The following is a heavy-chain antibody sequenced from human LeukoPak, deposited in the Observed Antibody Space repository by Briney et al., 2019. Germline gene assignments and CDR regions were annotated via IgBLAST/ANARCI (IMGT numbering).Heavy chain of an antibody. J-gene: IGHJ4*02. CDR3: ARVGDYDFWSGYAY. Sequence: ASVKVSCKASGYTSTSYAMHWVRQAPGQRLEWMGWINAGNGNTKYSQEFQGRVTITRDTSASTAYMELSSLRSEDMAVYYCARVGDYDFWSGYAYWGQGTLVTVSS. D-gene: IGHD3-3*01. CDR2: INAGNGNT. CDR1: GYTSTSYA. V-gene: IGHV1-3*03.